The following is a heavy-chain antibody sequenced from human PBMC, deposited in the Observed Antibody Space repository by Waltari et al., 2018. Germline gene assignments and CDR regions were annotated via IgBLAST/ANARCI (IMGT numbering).Heavy chain of an antibody. CDR3: ARVLMNDAFDI. J-gene: IGHJ3*02. CDR2: INPKNSVR. V-gene: IGHV1-2*02. CDR1: GYSFNDYY. Sequence: QVQLVQSGAEVKKPGASVKVSCKASGYSFNDYYIHWVRRAPGQGLGWMGWINPKNSVRKFTQKFQGRVTMTRDTTISTAYMELSSLRSDDTAVYYCARVLMNDAFDIWGPGTMVTVSS.